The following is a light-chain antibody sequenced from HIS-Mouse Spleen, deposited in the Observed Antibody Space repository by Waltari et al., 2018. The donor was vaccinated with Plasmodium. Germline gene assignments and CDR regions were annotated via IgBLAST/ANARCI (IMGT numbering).Light chain of an antibody. CDR1: SSHLGHNY. CDR3: GTWDSSLSAGVV. V-gene: IGLV1-51*01. CDR2: DNN. J-gene: IGLJ2*01. Sequence: QSVLTQPPSVSAAPGQKVTISCSGSSSHLGHNYVSWYQQLPGTAPKLLIYDNNKRPSGIPDRFSGSKSGTSATLGITGLQTGDEADYYCGTWDSSLSAGVVFGGGTKLTVL.